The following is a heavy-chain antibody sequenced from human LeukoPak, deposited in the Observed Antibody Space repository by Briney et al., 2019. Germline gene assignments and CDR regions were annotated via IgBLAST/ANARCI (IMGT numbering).Heavy chain of an antibody. D-gene: IGHD3-16*02. Sequence: ASVKVSCKASGYTFTSYDINWVRQATGQGLEWMGWMNPNSGNTGYAQKFQGRVTITRNTSISTAYMELSSLRSEDTAVYYCARGHYVWGSYRSGFNAFDIWGQGTMVTVSS. CDR2: MNPNSGNT. CDR3: ARGHYVWGSYRSGFNAFDI. V-gene: IGHV1-8*03. CDR1: GYTFTSYD. J-gene: IGHJ3*02.